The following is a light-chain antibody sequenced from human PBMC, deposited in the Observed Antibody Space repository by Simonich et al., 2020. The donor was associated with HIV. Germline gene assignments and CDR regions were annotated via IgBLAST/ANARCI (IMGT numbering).Light chain of an antibody. V-gene: IGKV4-1*01. CDR3: QQYYSTPYT. Sequence: DIVMTQSPDSLAVSLGERATINCKSSQSVLYSSNNKNYFAWYQQKPGQPPKLLIYWASTREYGVTDRFRGSGSGTDFTLTISSLQAEDVAVYYCQQYYSTPYTFGQGTKLEIK. CDR2: WAS. CDR1: QSVLYSSNNKNY. J-gene: IGKJ2*01.